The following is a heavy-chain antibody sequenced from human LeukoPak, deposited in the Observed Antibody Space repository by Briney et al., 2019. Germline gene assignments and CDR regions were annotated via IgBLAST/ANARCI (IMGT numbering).Heavy chain of an antibody. Sequence: GGSLRLSCAASGFTFSRYWMHWVREAPGKGLVRVSRINSDGSSTINADSVKGRFTISRDNAKNTLYLQMNSLRVEDTAVYFCARGGSPPEALGDAFDIWGQGTMVTVSS. D-gene: IGHD1-26*01. J-gene: IGHJ3*02. CDR3: ARGGSPPEALGDAFDI. CDR2: INSDGSST. V-gene: IGHV3-74*01. CDR1: GFTFSRYW.